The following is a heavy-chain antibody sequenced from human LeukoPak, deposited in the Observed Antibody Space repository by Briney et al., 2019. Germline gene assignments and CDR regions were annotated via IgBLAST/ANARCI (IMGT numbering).Heavy chain of an antibody. J-gene: IGHJ3*02. V-gene: IGHV4-39*01. CDR3: ARLYCRGGSCYGAFDI. CDR2: IHYSGST. Sequence: SETLSLTCTVSGGSISSRSYYWGWIRQPPGKGLEWIGSIHYSGSTYYNPSLKSRLTISVDTSKNQFSLKLSSVTAADTAVYYCARLYCRGGSCYGAFDIWGQGTMVTVSS. D-gene: IGHD2-15*01. CDR1: GGSISSRSYY.